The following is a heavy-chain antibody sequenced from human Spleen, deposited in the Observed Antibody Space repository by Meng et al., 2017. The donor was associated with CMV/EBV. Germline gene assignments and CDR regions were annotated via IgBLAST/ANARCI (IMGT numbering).Heavy chain of an antibody. CDR1: GGSFSDYY. Sequence: SETLSLTCAVYGGSFSDYYWSWIRQPPGKGLEWIGEINHSGGTNYNPFFKSRVPMSVDTSKNQLSLTLSSVTAADTAVYYCARGYCSSTTCNSGLYWFDPWGQGTLVTVSS. J-gene: IGHJ5*02. D-gene: IGHD2-2*01. CDR3: ARGYCSSTTCNSGLYWFDP. V-gene: IGHV4-34*01. CDR2: INHSGGT.